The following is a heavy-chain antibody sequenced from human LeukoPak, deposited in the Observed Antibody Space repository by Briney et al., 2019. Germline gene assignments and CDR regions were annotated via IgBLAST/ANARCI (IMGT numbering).Heavy chain of an antibody. J-gene: IGHJ4*02. CDR2: IDKTSRYI. CDR3: ARGVEAVAGTFDY. V-gene: IGHV3-21*01. Sequence: PGGSLRLSCEASGFTFSSHSMDWVRQAPGKGLEWVSSIDKTSRYIYYADSVRGRFTISRDNAENSLYLQMNFLRVEDTAVYYCARGVEAVAGTFDYWGQGTLVTVSS. D-gene: IGHD6-19*01. CDR1: GFTFSSHS.